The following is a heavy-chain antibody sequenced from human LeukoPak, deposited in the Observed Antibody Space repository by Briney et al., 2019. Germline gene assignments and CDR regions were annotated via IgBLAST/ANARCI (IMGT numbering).Heavy chain of an antibody. J-gene: IGHJ4*02. D-gene: IGHD2-15*01. CDR2: HYHNGDT. V-gene: IGHV4-39*01. CDR1: GGLTGSGTYY. Sequence: PSETLSLTCTVSGGLTGSGTYYWGWIRQPPGKGLEWIGSHYHNGDTYYNPSLKSRVTISVDTSKSQFSLRLTSATAADTAVYFCGRAADSWGQGILVTVSS. CDR3: GRAADS.